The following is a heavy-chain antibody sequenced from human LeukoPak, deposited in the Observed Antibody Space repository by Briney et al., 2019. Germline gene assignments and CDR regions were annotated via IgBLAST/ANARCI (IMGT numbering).Heavy chain of an antibody. CDR1: GGSFSGYY. V-gene: IGHV4-34*01. CDR3: ARGMYYYDGSGDY. Sequence: SETLSLTCAVYGGSFSGYYWSWIRQPPGKGLEWIGEINHSGSTNYNPSLKSRVTISIDTSKNQFSLNLTSVTAADTAVYYCARGMYYYDGSGDYWGQGTLVTVSS. CDR2: INHSGST. J-gene: IGHJ4*02. D-gene: IGHD3-22*01.